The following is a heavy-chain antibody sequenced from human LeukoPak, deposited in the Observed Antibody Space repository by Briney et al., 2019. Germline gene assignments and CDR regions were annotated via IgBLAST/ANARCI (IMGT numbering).Heavy chain of an antibody. J-gene: IGHJ4*02. CDR2: ISGGGIGI. Sequence: GGSLRLSCAASGFTFSSYAMSWVRQAPGKGLEWVSAISGGGIGIYYADSLKGRFTISRDDSKNTLYLQMNSLRAEDTAVYYCTRRRGNQQPIDYWGQGALVTVSS. CDR3: TRRRGNQQPIDY. D-gene: IGHD2-2*01. CDR1: GFTFSSYA. V-gene: IGHV3-23*01.